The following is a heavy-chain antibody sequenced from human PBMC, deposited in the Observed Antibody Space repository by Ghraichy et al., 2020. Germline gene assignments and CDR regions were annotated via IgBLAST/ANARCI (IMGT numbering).Heavy chain of an antibody. V-gene: IGHV3-48*02. D-gene: IGHD4-17*01. CDR3: ARDRDLYGDPSYYYYYMDV. CDR2: ISSSSTI. CDR1: GFTFSSYS. J-gene: IGHJ6*03. Sequence: GGSLRLSCAASGFTFSSYSMNWVRQAPGKGLEWVSYISSSSTIYYADSVKGRFTISRDNAKNSLYLQMNSLRDEDTAVYYCARDRDLYGDPSYYYYYMDVWGKGTTVTVSS.